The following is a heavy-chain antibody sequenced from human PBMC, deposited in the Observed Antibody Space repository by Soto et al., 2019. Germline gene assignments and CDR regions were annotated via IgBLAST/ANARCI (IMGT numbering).Heavy chain of an antibody. J-gene: IGHJ5*02. V-gene: IGHV1-8*01. Sequence: QVQLVQPGAEVRKPGASVKVSCKASGDIFTNFDFNWVRQATGQGLEWIGWMRANSGDTGHDQKFQGRVRMIRDTSMSTAYMELSSLRAEDTAVYYCARYIYGQGFQAWGQGPLVFFSS. CDR3: ARYIYGQGFQA. D-gene: IGHD3-3*02. CDR2: MRANSGDT. CDR1: GDIFTNFD.